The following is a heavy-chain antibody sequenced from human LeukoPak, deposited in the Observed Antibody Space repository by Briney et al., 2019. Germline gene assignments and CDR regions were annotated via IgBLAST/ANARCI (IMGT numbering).Heavy chain of an antibody. CDR2: IHHDGSNK. Sequence: GGSLRLSCAASGFTFSSYGMHWVRQAPGKGLDWVAFIHHDGSNKYYADSVRGRFTISRDNSKNTLYLQMNSLRAEDTAVYYCAKSHNFKKQWPDYYFDYWGQGTLVTVSS. V-gene: IGHV3-30*02. CDR3: AKSHNFKKQWPDYYFDY. D-gene: IGHD6-19*01. J-gene: IGHJ4*02. CDR1: GFTFSSYG.